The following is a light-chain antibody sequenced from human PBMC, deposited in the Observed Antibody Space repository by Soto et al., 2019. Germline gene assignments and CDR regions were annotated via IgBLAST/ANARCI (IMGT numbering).Light chain of an antibody. CDR1: QRVSRN. CDR2: DAS. Sequence: EIVMTQSPATLSVSPGERATLSCRASQRVSRNLAWYQQKPGQAPRLLIYDASTRATGIPDRFSGSGSETEFTLTISSLQSEDFAVYYCQQYNNWPPLTFGGGTKVDIK. V-gene: IGKV3-15*01. CDR3: QQYNNWPPLT. J-gene: IGKJ4*01.